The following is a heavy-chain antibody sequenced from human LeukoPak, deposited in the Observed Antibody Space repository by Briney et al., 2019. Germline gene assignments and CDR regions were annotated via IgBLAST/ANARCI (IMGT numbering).Heavy chain of an antibody. CDR2: IKQDGSEK. Sequence: GGSLRLSCAASGFTFSSYWMSWVRQAPGKGLEWVANIKQDGSEKYNVDSVKGRFTISRDNAKNSLYLQMNSLRAEDTAVYYCATALWFGEQPDAFDIWGQGTMVTVSS. D-gene: IGHD3-10*01. CDR3: ATALWFGEQPDAFDI. J-gene: IGHJ3*02. V-gene: IGHV3-7*01. CDR1: GFTFSSYW.